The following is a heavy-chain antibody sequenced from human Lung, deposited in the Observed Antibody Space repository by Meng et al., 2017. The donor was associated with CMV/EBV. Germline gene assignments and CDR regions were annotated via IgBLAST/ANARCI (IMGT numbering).Heavy chain of an antibody. CDR1: GFILSRHS. CDR2: ISSSSSSI. Sequence: GGSLRLXCAASGFILSRHSMNWVRQAPGKGLEWVSSISSSSSSIYYADSVKGRFTVSRDNAKNSLYLQMDSLRVDDTAVYYCSRKPRYSSGCYDYWGQGTLVTVSS. J-gene: IGHJ4*02. CDR3: SRKPRYSSGCYDY. D-gene: IGHD6-19*01. V-gene: IGHV3-21*01.